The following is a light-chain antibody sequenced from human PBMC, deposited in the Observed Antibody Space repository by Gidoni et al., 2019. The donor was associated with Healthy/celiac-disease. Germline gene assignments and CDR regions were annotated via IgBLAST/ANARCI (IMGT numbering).Light chain of an antibody. J-gene: IGLJ3*02. V-gene: IGLV1-51*01. CDR1: SSNMGNNY. CDR3: GTWDSSLSAGRV. CDR2: DNN. Sequence: QSVLTQPPSVSAAPGQKVTISCSGSSSNMGNNYVSWYQQLPGTAPKLLSYDNNKRPSGIPDRFSGSKSGTSATLGITGLQTGDEADYYCGTWDSSLSAGRVFGGGTKLTVL.